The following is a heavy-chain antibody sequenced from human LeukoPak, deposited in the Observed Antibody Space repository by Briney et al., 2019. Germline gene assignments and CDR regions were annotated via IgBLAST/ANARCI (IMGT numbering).Heavy chain of an antibody. Sequence: GSLRLSCAASGFTFSSYAMSWIRQPPGKGLEWIGYIYDTGSPDYNPSLKSRVTISIDTSKNQISLKLTTATAADTAVYYCARETKLLGYFGGLGFNYWGPGTLVTVSS. CDR3: ARETKLLGYFGGLGFNY. CDR1: GFTFSSYA. V-gene: IGHV4-4*08. D-gene: IGHD2-15*01. J-gene: IGHJ4*02. CDR2: IYDTGSP.